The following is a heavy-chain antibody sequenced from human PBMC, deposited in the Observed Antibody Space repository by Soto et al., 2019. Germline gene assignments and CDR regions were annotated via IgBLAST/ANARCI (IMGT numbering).Heavy chain of an antibody. CDR1: GGSISSGGYY. CDR3: ARWGRTAMIDAFDI. CDR2: IYYSGST. V-gene: IGHV4-31*03. J-gene: IGHJ3*02. D-gene: IGHD5-18*01. Sequence: SETLSLTCTVSGGSISSGGYYWSWIRQHPGKGLEWIGYIYYSGSTYYNPSLKSRVTISVDTSKNQFSLKLSSVTAADTAVYYCARWGRTAMIDAFDIWGQGTMVTVSS.